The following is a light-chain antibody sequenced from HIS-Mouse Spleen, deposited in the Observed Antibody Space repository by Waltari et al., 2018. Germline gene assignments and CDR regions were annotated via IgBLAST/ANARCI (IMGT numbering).Light chain of an antibody. CDR1: SSDVGGYNY. CDR3: SSYTSSSFNGG. J-gene: IGLJ2*01. CDR2: EVS. V-gene: IGLV2-14*01. Sequence: QSALTQPASVSGSPGQSITISCTGTSSDVGGYNYFSWYQQHPGKAPKRMMYEVSNRASGVSNRFSGSKSGNTASLTIPGLQGEDEAVYYCSSYTSSSFNGGFGGGTKLTVL.